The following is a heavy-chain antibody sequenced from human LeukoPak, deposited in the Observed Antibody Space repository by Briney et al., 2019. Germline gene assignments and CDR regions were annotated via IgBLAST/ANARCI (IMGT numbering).Heavy chain of an antibody. CDR1: GYTFTSYA. CDR2: INAGNGNT. D-gene: IGHD4-17*01. J-gene: IGHJ4*02. Sequence: ASVKVSCKASGYTFTSYAMHWVRQAPGQRLEWMGWINAGNGNTKYSQKFQGRVTITRDTSASTAYMELSSLRSEDTAVYYCAGVFHGDYVFDYWGQGTLVTVSS. V-gene: IGHV1-3*01. CDR3: AGVFHGDYVFDY.